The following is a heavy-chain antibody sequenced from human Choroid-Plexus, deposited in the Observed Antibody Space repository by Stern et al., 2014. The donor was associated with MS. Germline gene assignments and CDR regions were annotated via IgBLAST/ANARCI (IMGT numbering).Heavy chain of an antibody. D-gene: IGHD2/OR15-2a*01. J-gene: IGHJ5*02. V-gene: IGHV3-30*18. CDR2: VSYDGSNK. CDR1: GFTFGSCG. CDR3: AKDRQYLTYFFDH. Sequence: VQLVESGGGVVQPGRPLRLSCVASGFTFGSCGMHWVRQAPGKGLGWGAGVSYDGSNKYYADSVKGRFTISRDNSQNTLYMQMSSLRPEDTAVYYCAKDRQYLTYFFDHWGQGSLVTVSS.